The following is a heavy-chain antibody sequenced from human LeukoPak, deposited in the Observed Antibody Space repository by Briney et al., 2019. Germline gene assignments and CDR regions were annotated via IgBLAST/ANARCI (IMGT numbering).Heavy chain of an antibody. V-gene: IGHV3-74*01. J-gene: IGHJ4*02. CDR1: GFTFSGYW. CDR2: INHDGSNR. D-gene: IGHD3-3*01. CDR3: ARGERVNLWIFEGYDY. Sequence: GGSLRLSCAASGFTFSGYWMHWARQAPGKGLVWVSLINHDGSNRNYADSVRGRFTISRDNVKNTLYLQMSSLRAEDTAVYYCARGERVNLWIFEGYDYWGRGTLVTVSS.